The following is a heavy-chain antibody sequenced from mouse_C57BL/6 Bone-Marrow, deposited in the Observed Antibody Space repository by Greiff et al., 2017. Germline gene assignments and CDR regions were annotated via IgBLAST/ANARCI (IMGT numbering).Heavy chain of an antibody. CDR2: IYPRSGIT. J-gene: IGHJ4*01. Sequence: VMLVESGAELARPGASVKLSCKASGYTFTSYGISWVKQRTGQGLEWIGEIYPRSGITYYNEKFKGKATLTADKSSSTAYMELRSLTSEDSAVYFCAREGAYYSNYDAMDYWGQGTSVTVSS. V-gene: IGHV1-81*01. CDR1: GYTFTSYG. D-gene: IGHD2-5*01. CDR3: AREGAYYSNYDAMDY.